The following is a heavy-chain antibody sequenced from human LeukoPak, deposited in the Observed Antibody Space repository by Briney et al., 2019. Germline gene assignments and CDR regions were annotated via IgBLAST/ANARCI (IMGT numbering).Heavy chain of an antibody. J-gene: IGHJ1*01. CDR2: MNPNSGNT. V-gene: IGHV1-8*01. D-gene: IGHD4-17*01. Sequence: ASVKVSCKASGYTVTSYDINWVRQATGQGLEWMGWMNPNSGNTGYAQKFQGRVTMTRNTSISTAYMELSSLRSEDTAVYYCARAPLYYGDSAEYFQHWGQGTLVTVSS. CDR3: ARAPLYYGDSAEYFQH. CDR1: GYTVTSYD.